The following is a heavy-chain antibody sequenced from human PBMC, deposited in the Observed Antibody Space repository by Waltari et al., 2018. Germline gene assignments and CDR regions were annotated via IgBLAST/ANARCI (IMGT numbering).Heavy chain of an antibody. CDR1: GPTYSEDA. D-gene: IGHD3-10*01. J-gene: IGHJ6*02. V-gene: IGHV3-64D*06. CDR2: IGSTGSSK. Sequence: EAQLVEPGAGLVQPGRTMRFRRTQDGPTYSEDAKSRARQVPGKGLDYMSAIGSTGSSKYYGDSLRGRFTGSRDNSKNTLYLQMSGLGGEDTADYCCVKVSGRGDTFYYHGIDDWGQGTAVTVSS. CDR3: VKVSGRGDTFYYHGIDD.